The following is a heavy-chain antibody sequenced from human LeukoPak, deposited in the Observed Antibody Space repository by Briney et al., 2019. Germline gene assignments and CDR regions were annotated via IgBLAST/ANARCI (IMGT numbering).Heavy chain of an antibody. CDR3: ARDSGWFTFDY. Sequence: PGGSLRLSCAASGFTFSSYWMHWVGQAPGKGLVWISRTNRDGSSTSYADSVKGRFTISRDNAKNTLFLQMNRLRAEDTAVYYCARDSGWFTFDYWGQGALVTVSS. V-gene: IGHV3-74*01. CDR2: TNRDGSST. J-gene: IGHJ4*02. CDR1: GFTFSSYW. D-gene: IGHD6-19*01.